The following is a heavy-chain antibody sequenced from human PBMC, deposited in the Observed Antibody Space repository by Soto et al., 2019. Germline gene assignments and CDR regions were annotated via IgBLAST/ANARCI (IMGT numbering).Heavy chain of an antibody. CDR1: GFTVSSNY. CDR3: AREYYDFWSGYPCCYFDY. CDR2: IYSGGST. V-gene: IGHV3-53*01. J-gene: IGHJ4*02. Sequence: EVQLMESGGGLIQPGGSLRLSCAASGFTVSSNYMSWVRQAPGKGLEWVSVIYSGGSTYYADSVKGRFTISRDNSKKTLYLQMNSLRAEDTAVYYCAREYYDFWSGYPCCYFDYWGQGTLVTVSS. D-gene: IGHD3-3*01.